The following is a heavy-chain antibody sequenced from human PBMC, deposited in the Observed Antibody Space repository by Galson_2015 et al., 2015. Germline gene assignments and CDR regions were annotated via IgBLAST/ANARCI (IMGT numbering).Heavy chain of an antibody. D-gene: IGHD2-2*01. J-gene: IGHJ5*02. CDR3: ARDSARFCSSANCYGSIDH. V-gene: IGHV3-33*01. CDR2: IWYDGSNK. Sequence: SLRLSCAASGFTFNSYGMHWVRRAPGKELEWVAVIWYDGSNKYYGDSVKGRFSISRDNSKDTLFLQMSSLRVEDMAVYYCARDSARFCSSANCYGSIDHWGQGTLVTVSS. CDR1: GFTFNSYG.